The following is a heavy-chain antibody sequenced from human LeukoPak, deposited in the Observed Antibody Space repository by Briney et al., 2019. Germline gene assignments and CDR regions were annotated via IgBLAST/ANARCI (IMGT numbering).Heavy chain of an antibody. V-gene: IGHV3-21*01. CDR3: AKDLLVGELQWPFIRGPLDY. J-gene: IGHJ4*02. CDR2: ISSSSSYI. Sequence: PGGSLRLSCAASGFTFSSYSMNWVRQAPGKGLEWVSSISSSSSYIYYADSVKGRFTISRDNAKNSLYLQMNSLRVQDTAVYYCAKDLLVGELQWPFIRGPLDYWGQGTLVTVSS. CDR1: GFTFSSYS. D-gene: IGHD6-19*01.